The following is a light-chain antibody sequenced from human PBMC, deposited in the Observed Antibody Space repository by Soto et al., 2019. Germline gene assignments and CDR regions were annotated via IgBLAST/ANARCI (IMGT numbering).Light chain of an antibody. CDR1: SSDVGGYNY. CDR2: EVS. Sequence: QSALTQPASVSGSPGQSITISCTGTSSDVGGYNYVSWYQQHPGKAPKHMIYEVSNRPSGVSNRFSGSKSGNTASLTISGLQAEAEADYYCSSYTSSSTEVFGGGTKLTVL. V-gene: IGLV2-14*01. J-gene: IGLJ2*01. CDR3: SSYTSSSTEV.